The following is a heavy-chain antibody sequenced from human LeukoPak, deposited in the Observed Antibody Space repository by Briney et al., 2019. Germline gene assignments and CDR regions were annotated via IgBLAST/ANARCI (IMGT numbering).Heavy chain of an antibody. CDR1: GYTFTGYY. D-gene: IGHD1-7*01. CDR3: ARKFNWNSGDYYYYYMDV. V-gene: IGHV1-2*02. J-gene: IGHJ6*03. Sequence: GASVKVSCKASGYTFTGYYMHWVRQAPGQGLEWMGWINPNSGGTNYAQKFQGRVTMTRDTSISTAYMELSRLRSDDTAVYYCARKFNWNSGDYYYYYMDVWGKGTTVTVSS. CDR2: INPNSGGT.